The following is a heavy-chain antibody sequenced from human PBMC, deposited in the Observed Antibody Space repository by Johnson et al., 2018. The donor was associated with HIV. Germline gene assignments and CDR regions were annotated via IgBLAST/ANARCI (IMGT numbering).Heavy chain of an antibody. Sequence: VQLVESGGGLVQPGGSLRLSCAASGFTFSSYAMSWVRQAPGKGLEWVSAISGSGGSTYYADSVKCRFTISRDNSKNTLYLQMNSLRAEDTAVYYCARDEPIVVVVAAIGDAFDIWGQGTMVTVSS. CDR2: ISGSGGST. J-gene: IGHJ3*02. CDR1: GFTFSSYA. V-gene: IGHV3-23*04. D-gene: IGHD2-15*01. CDR3: ARDEPIVVVVAAIGDAFDI.